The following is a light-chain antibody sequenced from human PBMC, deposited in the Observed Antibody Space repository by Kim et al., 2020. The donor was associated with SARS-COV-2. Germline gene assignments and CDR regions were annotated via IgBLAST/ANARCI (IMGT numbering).Light chain of an antibody. CDR3: QQSYNTPPWT. Sequence: DIQMTQSPSSLSASVGDRVTLTCRASQSIDRYLNWYQQKPGKAPKLLIYAASRLQSGVPSRFSGSGSGTDFTLTISTLQPEDFATYYCQQSYNTPPWTFGPGTKVDIK. CDR1: QSIDRY. V-gene: IGKV1-39*01. CDR2: AAS. J-gene: IGKJ1*01.